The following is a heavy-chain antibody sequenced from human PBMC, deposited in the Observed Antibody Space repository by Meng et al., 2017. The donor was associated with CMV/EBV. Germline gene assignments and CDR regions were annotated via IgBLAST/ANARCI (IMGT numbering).Heavy chain of an antibody. CDR3: AKDIVSRVSSPRYPMDV. V-gene: IGHV3-30*02. Sequence: GESLKISCAGSGFTFDSYGMHWVRQAPGKGLEWVAFIRYDEGNKFYADSVKGRFTISRDNAKNSLYLQMNDLRAEDTALYYCAKDIVSRVSSPRYPMDVWGQGTMVTVSS. CDR2: IRYDEGNK. CDR1: GFTFDSYG. D-gene: IGHD1-26*01. J-gene: IGHJ6*02.